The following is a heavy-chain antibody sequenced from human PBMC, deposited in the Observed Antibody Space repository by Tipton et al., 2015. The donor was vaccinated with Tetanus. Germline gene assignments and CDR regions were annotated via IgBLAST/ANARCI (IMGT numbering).Heavy chain of an antibody. CDR1: GYIFTSYG. Sequence: QVQLVQSGAEVKKPGASVKVSCKASGYIFTSYGMRWVRQAPGQGLEWMGMINASNGSTSYAQKFQGRVTMTRDTSRTTVYMDLSRRRAGETGGYCCARGVAKWAGGGYGLGGGLDPWGWGTLVAVP. V-gene: IGHV1-46*01. CDR3: ARGVAKWAGGGYGLGGGLDP. J-gene: IGHJ5*02. D-gene: IGHD3-22*01. CDR2: INASNGST.